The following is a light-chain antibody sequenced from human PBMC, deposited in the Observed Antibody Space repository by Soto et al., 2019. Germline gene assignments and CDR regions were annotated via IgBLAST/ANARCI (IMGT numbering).Light chain of an antibody. CDR3: LQCNNSSPIT. V-gene: IGKV3-15*01. CDR1: QSVSSN. Sequence: EIVMTQSPATLSVSPGERATLSCRASQSVSSNLAWYQQKPGQAPRLLIYGASTRATGIPARFSGSGSGTEFSLTISSLRALQFAAYHCLQCNNSSPITFGQGTRLEIK. CDR2: GAS. J-gene: IGKJ5*01.